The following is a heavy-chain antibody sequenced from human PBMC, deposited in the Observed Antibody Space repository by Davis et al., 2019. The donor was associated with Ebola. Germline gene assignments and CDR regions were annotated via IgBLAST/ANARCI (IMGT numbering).Heavy chain of an antibody. CDR3: ASLLDFWSGFGV. D-gene: IGHD3-3*01. J-gene: IGHJ6*04. CDR2: IYHSGST. Sequence: GSLRLSCTVSGGSISSYYWSWIRQPPGKGLEWIGYIYHSGSTNYNPSLKSRVTISVDKSKNQFSLKLSSVTAADTAVYYCASLLDFWSGFGVWGKGTTVTVSS. V-gene: IGHV4-59*12. CDR1: GGSISSYY.